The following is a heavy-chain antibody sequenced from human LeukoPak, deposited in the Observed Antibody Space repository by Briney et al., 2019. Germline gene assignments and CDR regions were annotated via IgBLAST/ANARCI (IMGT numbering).Heavy chain of an antibody. J-gene: IGHJ4*02. D-gene: IGHD5-24*01. CDR1: GGSFSGYY. V-gene: IGHV4-34*01. CDR2: INHSGST. Sequence: SETLSLTCAVYGGSFSGYYWSWIRQPPGKGLEWIGEINHSGSTNYNPSLKSRVTISVDTSKNQFSLKLSSVTAADTAVYYCARGADDRWLQFYYFDYWGQGTLVTVSS. CDR3: ARGADDRWLQFYYFDY.